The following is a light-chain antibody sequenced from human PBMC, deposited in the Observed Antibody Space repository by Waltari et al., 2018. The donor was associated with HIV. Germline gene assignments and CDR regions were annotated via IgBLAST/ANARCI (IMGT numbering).Light chain of an antibody. CDR2: EVS. J-gene: IGKJ2*01. Sequence: DVVMTQTPLSLSVIPGQPASISCKSSQSLLHSVGKTYLYWYLQKSGQPPQLLIYEVSNRFSGVPARFSGSGSGADFTLKVSRVEPEDVGIYYCMQTQQPPYTFGQGTNLEIK. CDR3: MQTQQPPYT. V-gene: IGKV2D-29*01. CDR1: QSLLHSVGKTY.